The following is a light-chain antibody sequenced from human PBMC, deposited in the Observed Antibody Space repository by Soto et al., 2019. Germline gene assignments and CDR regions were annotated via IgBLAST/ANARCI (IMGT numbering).Light chain of an antibody. CDR3: QYYSSSLSIT. V-gene: IGKV3-20*01. J-gene: IGKJ5*01. CDR1: QSVRSTY. Sequence: EIVLTQSPGILSLSPGERATLSCRASQSVRSTYLAWYQQKPGQAPRLLIHGASSRATGITYSFRGIGSGTDFTLTISRLEPEDFAVYYCQYYSSSLSITFGQGTRLDIK. CDR2: GAS.